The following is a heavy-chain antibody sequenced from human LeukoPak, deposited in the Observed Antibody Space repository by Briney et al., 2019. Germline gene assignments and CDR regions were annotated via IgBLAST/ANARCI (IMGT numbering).Heavy chain of an antibody. Sequence: GGSLRLSCVGSGFTLSSYHMNWVRQAPGKGLEWVSYISSSSSTIYYADSVKGRFTISRDNAKNSLYLQTNSLRVEDTAVYYCARAQYYSDNTGYYYLHYWGQGTLVTVSS. CDR1: GFTLSSYH. D-gene: IGHD3-22*01. V-gene: IGHV3-48*01. J-gene: IGHJ4*02. CDR3: ARAQYYSDNTGYYYLHY. CDR2: ISSSSSTI.